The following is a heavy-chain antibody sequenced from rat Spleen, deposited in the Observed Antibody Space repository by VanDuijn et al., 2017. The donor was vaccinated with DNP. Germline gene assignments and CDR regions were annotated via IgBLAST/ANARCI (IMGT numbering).Heavy chain of an antibody. CDR2: ISYNGGTP. J-gene: IGHJ2*01. D-gene: IGHD1-11*01. Sequence: EVQLVESGGGLVQPGRSMKLSCAASGFTFSNYDMAWVRQAPAKGLEWVATISYNGGTPYYRDSVKGRFTISRDNAENTVYLQMNSLRSEDTATYYCVKDLRGGSAFDYWGQGVMVTVSS. CDR3: VKDLRGGSAFDY. CDR1: GFTFSNYD. V-gene: IGHV5-29*01.